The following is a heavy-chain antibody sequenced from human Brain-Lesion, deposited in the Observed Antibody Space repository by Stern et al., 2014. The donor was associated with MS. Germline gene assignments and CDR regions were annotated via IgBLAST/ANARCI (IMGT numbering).Heavy chain of an antibody. CDR1: GFTFGNYW. CDR2: IKADGTEK. D-gene: IGHD3-3*01. Sequence: EAQLVESGGGLVQPGGSLTISCTAAGFTFGNYWMTWVRQAPGQGLEWVANIKADGTEKNYVDSVKGRFTISRDNARNSLYLQMNSLRVEDTALYYCARVYNTIYGIVTQRGSGMDVWGQGTTVIVSS. V-gene: IGHV3-7*01. CDR3: ARVYNTIYGIVTQRGSGMDV. J-gene: IGHJ6*02.